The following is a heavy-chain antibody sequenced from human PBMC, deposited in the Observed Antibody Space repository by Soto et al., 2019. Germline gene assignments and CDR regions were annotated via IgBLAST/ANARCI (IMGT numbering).Heavy chain of an antibody. Sequence: QVQLQESGPGLVKPSQTLSLTCTVSGGSISSGGYYWSWIRQHPGKVLEWIGYIYYSGSTYYNPSLKSRVTISVDTSKNQFSLKLSSVTAADTAVYYCARGKLVFGSGSYFLDYWGQGTLVTVSS. CDR3: ARGKLVFGSGSYFLDY. D-gene: IGHD3-10*01. J-gene: IGHJ4*02. CDR2: IYYSGST. V-gene: IGHV4-31*03. CDR1: GGSISSGGYY.